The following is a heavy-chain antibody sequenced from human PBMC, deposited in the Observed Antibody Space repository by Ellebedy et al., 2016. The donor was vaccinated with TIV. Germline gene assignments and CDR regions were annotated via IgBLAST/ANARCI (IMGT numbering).Heavy chain of an antibody. CDR2: VSERDGRT. V-gene: IGHV3-23*01. D-gene: IGHD1-26*01. CDR3: ARDLWELHFDYYFDS. Sequence: PGGSLRLSCVASGFTFSDYVMAWVRQLPGKRLEWVSAVSERDGRTFYADSVKGRFIISRDNSRNTLYLQMNSLRAEDTAIYYCARDLWELHFDYYFDSWGQGTLVTVSS. CDR1: GFTFSDYV. J-gene: IGHJ4*02.